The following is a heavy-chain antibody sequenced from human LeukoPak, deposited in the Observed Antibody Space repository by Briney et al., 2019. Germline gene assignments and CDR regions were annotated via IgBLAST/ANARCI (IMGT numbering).Heavy chain of an antibody. Sequence: ASVKVSCKASGYTFTIYYMHLGRQAPGQGLEWMGIINPSGCSTSYAQKVQGRGSMNRDTSTSTVYMELSSLRSEDTAVYYCARVRDSPSQNYFDYWGQGTLVTVSS. CDR2: INPSGCST. V-gene: IGHV1-46*01. CDR3: ARVRDSPSQNYFDY. CDR1: GYTFTIYY. D-gene: IGHD3-10*01. J-gene: IGHJ4*02.